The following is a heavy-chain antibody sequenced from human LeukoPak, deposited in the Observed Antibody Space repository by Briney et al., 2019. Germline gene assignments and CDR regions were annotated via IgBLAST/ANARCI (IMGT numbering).Heavy chain of an antibody. CDR3: ARDQLELTGYYYYGMDV. CDR2: ISAYNGNT. CDR1: GYTFTSYG. Sequence: ASVTVSFKSSGYTFTSYGFSWVRQAPGQGLEWMGWISAYNGNTNYAQKLQGRDTMTTDTSTSTAYMELRSLRSDDTAVYYCARDQLELTGYYYYGMDVWGQGTTVTVSS. V-gene: IGHV1-18*01. D-gene: IGHD1-7*01. J-gene: IGHJ6*02.